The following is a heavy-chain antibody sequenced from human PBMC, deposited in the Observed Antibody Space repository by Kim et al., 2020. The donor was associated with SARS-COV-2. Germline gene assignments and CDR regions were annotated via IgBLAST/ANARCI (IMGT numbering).Heavy chain of an antibody. CDR1: GFTFSDYT. CDR3: TRPPLYSGSWLLDY. CDR2: ISSSSTTI. D-gene: IGHD6-13*01. V-gene: IGHV3-48*04. J-gene: IGHJ4*02. Sequence: GGSLRLSCAASGFTFSDYTMNWVRQAPGKGLEWVSFISSSSTTIYYADSVKGRFTISRDNAKNSLFLQMNSLRAEDTAVYYCTRPPLYSGSWLLDYWGRGTLVTVSS.